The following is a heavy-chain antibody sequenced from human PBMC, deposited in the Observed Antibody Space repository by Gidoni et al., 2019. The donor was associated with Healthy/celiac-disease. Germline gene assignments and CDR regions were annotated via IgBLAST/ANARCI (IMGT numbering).Heavy chain of an antibody. CDR2: IKQDGSEK. D-gene: IGHD3-10*01. CDR1: GFTFSSYW. V-gene: IGHV3-7*01. J-gene: IGHJ4*02. CDR3: ARERAFGELSLDY. Sequence: EVQLVESGGGLVQPGGSLRLSCAASGFTFSSYWMSWVRQAPGKGLEWVANIKQDGSEKYYVDSVKGRFTISRDNAKNSLYLQMNSLRAEDTAVYYCARERAFGELSLDYWGQGTLVTVSS.